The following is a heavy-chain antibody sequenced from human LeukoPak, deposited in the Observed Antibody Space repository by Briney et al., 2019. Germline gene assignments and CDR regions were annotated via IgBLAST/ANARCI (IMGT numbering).Heavy chain of an antibody. Sequence: GGSLRLSCAASGFTFSSHAMSWVRQAPGKGLEWVSAISGSGGSTYYADSVKGRFTISRDNSKNTLYLQMNSLRAEDTAVYYCAKVDCSSTSCYVAVAGTVYFDYWGQGTLVTVSS. J-gene: IGHJ4*02. CDR2: ISGSGGST. CDR1: GFTFSSHA. D-gene: IGHD2-2*01. V-gene: IGHV3-23*01. CDR3: AKVDCSSTSCYVAVAGTVYFDY.